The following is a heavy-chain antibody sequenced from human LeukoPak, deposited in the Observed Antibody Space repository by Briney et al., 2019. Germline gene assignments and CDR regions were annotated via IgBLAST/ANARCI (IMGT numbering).Heavy chain of an antibody. Sequence: ASVKVSCKASGYTFTGYYMHWVRQAPGQGLEWMGWINPNSGGTNYAQKFQGRVTMTRDTSISTAYMELSRLRSDDTAVYYCARGIRVVPAVPSSFYYYGMDVWGQGTTVTVSS. D-gene: IGHD2-2*01. V-gene: IGHV1-2*02. CDR3: ARGIRVVPAVPSSFYYYGMDV. CDR1: GYTFTGYY. CDR2: INPNSGGT. J-gene: IGHJ6*02.